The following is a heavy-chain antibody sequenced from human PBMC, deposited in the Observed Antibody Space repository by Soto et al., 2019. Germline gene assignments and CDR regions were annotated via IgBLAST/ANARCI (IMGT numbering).Heavy chain of an antibody. V-gene: IGHV1-69*02. CDR3: ARLGVNSGYDL. J-gene: IGHJ4*02. D-gene: IGHD5-12*01. CDR1: GGTFSSYT. CDR2: IIPSLGRA. Sequence: QVQLVQSGAEVKKPGSSVKVSCKASGGTFSSYTITWVRQAPGQGLEWMGRIIPSLGRANYAQKFQGRVTITAEKSTTTAYMELSSLRSEATAVYYCARLGVNSGYDLWGQGTLVTVSS.